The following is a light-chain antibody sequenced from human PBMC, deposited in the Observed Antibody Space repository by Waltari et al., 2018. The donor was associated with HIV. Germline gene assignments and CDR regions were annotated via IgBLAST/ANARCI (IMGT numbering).Light chain of an antibody. CDR3: ATWDDTLNGYV. CDR2: SSN. Sequence: QSMLTQPPSASGTPGQRVTISCSGSSSKIGRNIVNWYQLPPGTAPKLLIYSSNQRPSGVPDRISGSKSGTSASLAISGLQSEDEADYYCATWDDTLNGYVFGTGTKVTVL. J-gene: IGLJ1*01. V-gene: IGLV1-44*01. CDR1: SSKIGRNI.